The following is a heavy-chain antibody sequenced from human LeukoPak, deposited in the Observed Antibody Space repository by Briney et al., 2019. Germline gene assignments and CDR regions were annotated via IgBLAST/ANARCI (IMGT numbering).Heavy chain of an antibody. V-gene: IGHV1-69*13. J-gene: IGHJ6*02. CDR2: IIPIFGTA. CDR1: GGTFSSYA. D-gene: IGHD3-10*01. Sequence: SVKVSCKASGGTFSSYAISWVRQAPGQGLEWMGGIIPIFGTANYAQKFQGRVTITADESTSTAYMELSSLRSEDTAVYYCARVQYGSGSYAYYGMDVWGQGTTVTVSS. CDR3: ARVQYGSGSYAYYGMDV.